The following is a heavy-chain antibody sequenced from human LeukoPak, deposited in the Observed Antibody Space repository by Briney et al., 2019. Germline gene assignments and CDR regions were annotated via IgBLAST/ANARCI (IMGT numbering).Heavy chain of an antibody. Sequence: ASVKVSCKASGYIFTSYYMHWVRQAPGQGLEWMGWINPNSGGTNYAQKFQGRVTMTRDTSISTAYMELSRLRSDDTAVYYWARPAAGTFRIDAFDIWGQGTMVTVSS. CDR2: INPNSGGT. D-gene: IGHD6-19*01. J-gene: IGHJ3*02. CDR1: GYIFTSYY. CDR3: ARPAAGTFRIDAFDI. V-gene: IGHV1-2*02.